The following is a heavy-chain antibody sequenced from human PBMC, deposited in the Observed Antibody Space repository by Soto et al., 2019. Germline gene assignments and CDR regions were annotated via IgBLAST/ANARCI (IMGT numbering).Heavy chain of an antibody. D-gene: IGHD3-10*01. J-gene: IGHJ6*02. CDR1: GYMFTSEG. CDR2: ISAYNGNT. Sequence: GASVKVSCKTSGYMFTSEGISWVRQAPGQGLEWMGRISAYNGNTDYAQKFRGRVTLTTDTSTSTAYMELRSLRSDDTAVYYCARGRFGAGRYYYGMDVWGQGTTVTVSS. V-gene: IGHV1-18*01. CDR3: ARGRFGAGRYYYGMDV.